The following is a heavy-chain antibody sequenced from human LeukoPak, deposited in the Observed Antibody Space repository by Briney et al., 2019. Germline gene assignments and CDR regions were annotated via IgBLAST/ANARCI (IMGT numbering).Heavy chain of an antibody. Sequence: GGSLRLSCAASGFTFNNYWMSWVRQAPGKGLEWVANIKQDGSEKYYVDSVKSRFTVSRDNAKNSLVLQMNSLRAEDTAVYYCARDNSDYDSSFFDYWGQGTLVTVSS. CDR2: IKQDGSEK. CDR3: ARDNSDYDSSFFDY. D-gene: IGHD3-22*01. J-gene: IGHJ4*02. CDR1: GFTFNNYW. V-gene: IGHV3-7*01.